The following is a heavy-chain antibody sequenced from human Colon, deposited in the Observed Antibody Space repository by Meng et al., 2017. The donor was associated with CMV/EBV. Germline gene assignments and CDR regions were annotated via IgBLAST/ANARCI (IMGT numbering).Heavy chain of an antibody. CDR1: GGSISSYY. J-gene: IGHJ6*02. D-gene: IGHD6-13*01. CDR3: ARVKAASINGMDV. Sequence: SETLSLTCTVSGGSISSYYWSWIRQPPGKGLEWIGYIYYSGSTNYNPSLKSRVTISVDTSKNQFSLKLSSVTAADTAVYYCARVKAASINGMDVWGQGTTVTVSS. CDR2: IYYSGST. V-gene: IGHV4-59*01.